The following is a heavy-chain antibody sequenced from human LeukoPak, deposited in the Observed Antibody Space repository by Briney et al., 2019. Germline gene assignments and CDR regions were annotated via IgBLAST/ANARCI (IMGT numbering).Heavy chain of an antibody. J-gene: IGHJ3*02. Sequence: SETLSLTCTVSGYSISSGYYWGWIRQPPGKGLEWIGNIYHSGSAYCNPSLKSRVTISVDTSKNQFSLKLTSVTAADTAVYYCARANQAAFDIWGQGTMVTVSS. CDR2: IYHSGSA. CDR3: ARANQAAFDI. V-gene: IGHV4-38-2*02. CDR1: GYSISSGYY. D-gene: IGHD2-8*01.